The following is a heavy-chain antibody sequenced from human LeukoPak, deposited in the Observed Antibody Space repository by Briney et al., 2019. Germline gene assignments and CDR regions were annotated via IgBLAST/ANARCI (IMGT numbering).Heavy chain of an antibody. V-gene: IGHV5-51*03. J-gene: IGHJ6*02. CDR2: IYPGDSDT. Sequence: PGESLKISCKGSGYSFTSYWIGWVRQMPGKGLEWMGIIYPGDSDTRYSPSFQGQVTISADKSISTAYLQWSSLKASDTAMYYCAINYDFWSDSSLCGMDVWGQGTTVTVSS. D-gene: IGHD3-3*01. CDR3: AINYDFWSDSSLCGMDV. CDR1: GYSFTSYW.